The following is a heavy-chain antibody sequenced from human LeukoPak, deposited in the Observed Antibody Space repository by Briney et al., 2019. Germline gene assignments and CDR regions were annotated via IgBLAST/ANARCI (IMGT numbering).Heavy chain of an antibody. Sequence: PSENLSLTCTVSGGSISSYYWSWIRQPPGKGLEWIGYIYYSGSTNYNPSLKSRVTISVDTSKNQFSLKLSSVTAADTAVYYCARDSSGYYFGEGDAFDIWGQGTMVTVSS. V-gene: IGHV4-59*01. J-gene: IGHJ3*02. CDR3: ARDSSGYYFGEGDAFDI. CDR2: IYYSGST. CDR1: GGSISSYY. D-gene: IGHD3-22*01.